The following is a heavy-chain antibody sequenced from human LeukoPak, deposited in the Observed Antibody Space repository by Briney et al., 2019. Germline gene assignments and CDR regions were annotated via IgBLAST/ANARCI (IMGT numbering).Heavy chain of an antibody. CDR2: IIASGSST. V-gene: IGHV3-23*01. J-gene: IGHJ4*02. Sequence: GGSLRLSCAASGFTFSNYAMTWVRQAPGKGLEWVSVIIASGSSTYYAGSVKGRFTTSRDNSKNTLYLQMNSLRAEDTAIYYCAKDQAWLRFDYWGQGTLVTVSS. CDR1: GFTFSNYA. D-gene: IGHD5-12*01. CDR3: AKDQAWLRFDY.